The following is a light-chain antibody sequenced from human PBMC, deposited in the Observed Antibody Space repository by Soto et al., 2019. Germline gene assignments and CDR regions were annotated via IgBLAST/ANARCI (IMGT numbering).Light chain of an antibody. CDR1: TSNIGSNT. V-gene: IGLV1-44*01. Sequence: QSVLNQPPSASGTPGQSVTISCSGSTSNIGSNTVNWYQQLPGTAPKLLVYSNDQRPSGVPDRFSASKSGTSAFLAISGLQSEDEADYDCAVWDDSLNAWVFGGGTKLTVL. CDR3: AVWDDSLNAWV. CDR2: SND. J-gene: IGLJ3*02.